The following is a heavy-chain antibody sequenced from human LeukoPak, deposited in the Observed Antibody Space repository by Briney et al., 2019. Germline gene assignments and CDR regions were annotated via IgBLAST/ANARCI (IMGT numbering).Heavy chain of an antibody. CDR3: ARDGDTFNWFDP. CDR2: ISSSGSTI. V-gene: IGHV3-48*03. D-gene: IGHD3-10*01. Sequence: GGSLRLSCAASGFTFSSYEINWVRQAPGKGLEWVSYISSSGSTIYYADSVKGRFTISRDNAKNSLYLQMNSLRAEDTAVYYCARDGDTFNWFDPWGQGTLVTVSS. J-gene: IGHJ5*02. CDR1: GFTFSSYE.